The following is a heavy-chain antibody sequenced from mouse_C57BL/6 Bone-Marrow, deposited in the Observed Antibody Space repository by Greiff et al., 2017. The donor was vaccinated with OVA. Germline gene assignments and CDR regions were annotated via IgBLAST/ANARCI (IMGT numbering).Heavy chain of an antibody. V-gene: IGHV14-4*01. CDR1: GFNIKDDY. Sequence: VQLQQSGAELVRPGASVKLSCTASGFNIKDDYMHWVKQRPEQGLEWIGWIDPENGDTEYDSKFQGKATITADTSSNTAYLQLSSLTSEDTAVYYCASADGYYDWYFDVWGTGTTVTVSS. D-gene: IGHD2-3*01. CDR3: ASADGYYDWYFDV. J-gene: IGHJ1*03. CDR2: IDPENGDT.